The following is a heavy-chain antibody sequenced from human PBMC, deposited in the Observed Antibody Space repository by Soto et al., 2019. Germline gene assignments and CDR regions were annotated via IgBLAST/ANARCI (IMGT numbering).Heavy chain of an antibody. D-gene: IGHD5-12*01. V-gene: IGHV3-30*04. CDR2: ISHDGRNE. CDR3: AAERWSESSAYRNYNGMDV. J-gene: IGHJ6*02. Sequence: QVQLVESGGGVVQPGRSLRLSCAASGISFRNHAMHWVRQAPGKGLEWVALISHDGRNEYYTDSVKGRFTVSRDISDNTLHLQMTNLRIEDTAVYYCAAERWSESSAYRNYNGMDVWGQGATVTVSS. CDR1: GISFRNHA.